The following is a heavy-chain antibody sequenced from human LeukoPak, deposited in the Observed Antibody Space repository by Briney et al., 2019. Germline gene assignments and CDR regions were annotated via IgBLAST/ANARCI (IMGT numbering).Heavy chain of an antibody. J-gene: IGHJ4*02. Sequence: GGSLRLSCAASGFTFSSYSMNWVRQAPGKGLEWVSYISSSSSTIYYADSVKGRFTISRDNAKNSLYLQMNSLRAEDTAVYYCARDLPYGSGSYSSVDYWGQGTLVTVSS. CDR2: ISSSSSTI. D-gene: IGHD3-10*01. CDR3: ARDLPYGSGSYSSVDY. V-gene: IGHV3-48*04. CDR1: GFTFSSYS.